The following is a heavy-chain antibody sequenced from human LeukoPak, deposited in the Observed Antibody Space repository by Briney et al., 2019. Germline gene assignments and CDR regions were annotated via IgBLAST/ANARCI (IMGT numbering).Heavy chain of an antibody. CDR3: ATSKPDLDT. CDR1: GGSISNFY. D-gene: IGHD2-2*01. V-gene: IGHV4-59*05. Sequence: PSETLSLTCSVSGGSISNFYWMWIRQPPGKGLEWIGSIYYSGSTYYNPSLKSRATISVDTSKNQFSLKVKSVTASDTAVYYCATSKPDLDTWGQGTLVTVSS. CDR2: IYYSGST. J-gene: IGHJ5*02.